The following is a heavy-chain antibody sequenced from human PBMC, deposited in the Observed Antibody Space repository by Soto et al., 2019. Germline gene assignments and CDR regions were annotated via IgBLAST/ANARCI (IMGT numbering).Heavy chain of an antibody. D-gene: IGHD3-10*01. CDR1: GFTFSSSA. V-gene: IGHV1-58*01. CDR2: IDVGSANA. Sequence: SVKVSCKTSGFTFSSSAVHWVRQARGHRLQWIGWIDVGSANANYAHMLQERVTISRDMSTSTAYMELSSLGSEDTAVYYCTRLIVGSDMDVWGQGTTVTVSS. J-gene: IGHJ6*02. CDR3: TRLIVGSDMDV.